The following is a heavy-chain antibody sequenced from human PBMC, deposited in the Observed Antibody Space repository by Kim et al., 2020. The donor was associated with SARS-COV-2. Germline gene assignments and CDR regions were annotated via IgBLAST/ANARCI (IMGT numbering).Heavy chain of an antibody. CDR3: AKFPSYDGSGYHSGLDYYYYGMDV. D-gene: IGHD3-22*01. V-gene: IGHV3-23*01. CDR1: GFTFSNYA. J-gene: IGHJ6*02. CDR2: ISGSGGLT. Sequence: GGSLRLSCAASGFTFSNYAMSWVRQTPGKGLEWVSAISGSGGLTYYADSVKGRFTISRDNSKNTLYLQMNSLRAEDTAIYYCAKFPSYDGSGYHSGLDYYYYGMDVWGQGTTVTVSS.